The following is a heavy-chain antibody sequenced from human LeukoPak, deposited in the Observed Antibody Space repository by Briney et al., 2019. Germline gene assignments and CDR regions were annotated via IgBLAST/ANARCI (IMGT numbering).Heavy chain of an antibody. Sequence: ASVKVSCKASGGTFSSYAISWVRQAPGQGLEWMGGIIPIFGTANYAQKFQGRVTITADESTSTAYMELSSLRSEDTAVYYRARAHCSSTSCSLYNWFDPWGQGTLVTVSS. CDR3: ARAHCSSTSCSLYNWFDP. CDR2: IIPIFGTA. J-gene: IGHJ5*02. V-gene: IGHV1-69*13. D-gene: IGHD2-2*01. CDR1: GGTFSSYA.